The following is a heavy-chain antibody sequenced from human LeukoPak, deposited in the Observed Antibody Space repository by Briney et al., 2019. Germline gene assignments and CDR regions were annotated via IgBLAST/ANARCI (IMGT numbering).Heavy chain of an antibody. Sequence: GASVKVSYKTSGYTFSTYAIQWVRQAPGQRLEWMGWINGGDGNTKFSQKFQGRVTITRDTSASSSYMELSSLRSEDTAVYYCARSYIVVVPAVYFYYLGQGTLGTGSS. CDR1: GYTFSTYA. V-gene: IGHV1-3*01. D-gene: IGHD2-2*01. CDR2: INGGDGNT. CDR3: ARSYIVVVPAVYFYY. J-gene: IGHJ4*02.